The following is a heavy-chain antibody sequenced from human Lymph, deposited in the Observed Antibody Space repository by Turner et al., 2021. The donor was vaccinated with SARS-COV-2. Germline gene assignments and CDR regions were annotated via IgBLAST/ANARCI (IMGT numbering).Heavy chain of an antibody. D-gene: IGHD3-3*01. CDR1: GFSFSSYG. CDR2: ISYDGSNK. Sequence: QVQLVESGGGVVQPGSSPRLSCAASGFSFSSYGMRWVRQAPGKGLEWVAVISYDGSNKYYADSVKGRFTISRDNTKKTLYLQMNSLRAEDTDVYYCAKVRSIFGVVIGGMDVWGQGTTVTVSS. J-gene: IGHJ6*02. CDR3: AKVRSIFGVVIGGMDV. V-gene: IGHV3-30*18.